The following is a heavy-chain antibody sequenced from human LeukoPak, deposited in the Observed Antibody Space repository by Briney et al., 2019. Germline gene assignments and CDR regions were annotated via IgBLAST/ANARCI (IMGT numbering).Heavy chain of an antibody. Sequence: SQTLSLTCTVSGGSISSGVYYWSWIRQHPGKGLEWIGYIYYSGSTYYNPSLKSRVTISVDTSKNQFSLKLSSVTAADTAVYYCARGQDSSSWYYYYGMDVWGQGTTVTVSS. CDR2: IYYSGST. J-gene: IGHJ6*02. V-gene: IGHV4-31*03. D-gene: IGHD6-13*01. CDR3: ARGQDSSSWYYYYGMDV. CDR1: GGSISSGVYY.